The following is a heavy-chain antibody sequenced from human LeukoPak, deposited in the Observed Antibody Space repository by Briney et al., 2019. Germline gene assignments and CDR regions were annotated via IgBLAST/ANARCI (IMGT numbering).Heavy chain of an antibody. CDR1: GGTFSSYA. Sequence: GASVKVSCKASGGTFSSYAISWVRQAPGQGLEWMGGIIPIFGTANYAQKFQGRVTITADEFTSTAYMELSSLRSEDTAVYYCARDVGATTGAAFDIWGQGTMVTVSS. CDR3: ARDVGATTGAAFDI. D-gene: IGHD1-26*01. J-gene: IGHJ3*02. V-gene: IGHV1-69*13. CDR2: IIPIFGTA.